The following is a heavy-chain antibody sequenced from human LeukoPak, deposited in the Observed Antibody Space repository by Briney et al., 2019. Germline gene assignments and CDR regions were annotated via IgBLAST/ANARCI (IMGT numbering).Heavy chain of an antibody. CDR3: ARDSSGYYNHSDY. CDR2: IYYSGST. CDR1: GGSISSYY. J-gene: IGHJ4*02. Sequence: SETLSLTCTVSGGSISSYYWSWLRQPPGKGLEWIGYIYYSGSTNYNPSLKSRVTISVDTSKNQFSLELTSVTAADTAVYYCARDSSGYYNHSDYWGQGTLVTVSS. V-gene: IGHV4-59*01. D-gene: IGHD3-22*01.